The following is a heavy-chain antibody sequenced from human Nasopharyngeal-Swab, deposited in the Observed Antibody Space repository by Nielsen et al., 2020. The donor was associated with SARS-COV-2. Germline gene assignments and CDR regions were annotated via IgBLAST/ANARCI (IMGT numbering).Heavy chain of an antibody. CDR3: ARGATIFGVVLGDSYGMDV. CDR2: TRNKANSYTT. CDR1: GFTFSDHY. J-gene: IGHJ6*02. Sequence: LSLTCAASGFTFSDHYMDWVRQAPGKGLEWVGRTRNKANSYTTEYAASVKGRFTISRDDSENSVYLRMNSLKTEDTAVYYCARGATIFGVVLGDSYGMDVWGQGTTVTVSS. D-gene: IGHD3-3*01. V-gene: IGHV3-72*01.